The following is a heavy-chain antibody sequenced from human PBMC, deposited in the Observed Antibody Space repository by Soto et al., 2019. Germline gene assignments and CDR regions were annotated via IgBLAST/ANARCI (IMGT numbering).Heavy chain of an antibody. CDR3: AKRVVWARDAFDI. D-gene: IGHD1-26*01. Sequence: GGSLRISCAASRFTFISDAMSCVRQAPGKGLEWVSAISGSGGSTYYADSVKGRFTISRDNSKNTLYLQMNSLRAEDTAVYYCAKRVVWARDAFDIGGQGTMVTVSS. V-gene: IGHV3-23*01. CDR2: ISGSGGST. J-gene: IGHJ3*02. CDR1: RFTFISDA.